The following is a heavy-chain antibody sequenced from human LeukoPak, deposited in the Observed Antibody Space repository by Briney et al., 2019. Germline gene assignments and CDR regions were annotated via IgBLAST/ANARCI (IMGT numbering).Heavy chain of an antibody. D-gene: IGHD2-15*01. CDR1: GGSISSYY. V-gene: IGHV4-59*08. CDR2: IYYSGST. CDR3: ARPYCSGGSCHGWFDP. Sequence: SETLSLTCTVSGGSISSYYWSWIRQPPGKGLEWIGYIYYSGSTNYNPSLKSRVTISVDTSKNQFSLKLSSVTAADTAVYYCARPYCSGGSCHGWFDPWGQGTLVTVSP. J-gene: IGHJ5*02.